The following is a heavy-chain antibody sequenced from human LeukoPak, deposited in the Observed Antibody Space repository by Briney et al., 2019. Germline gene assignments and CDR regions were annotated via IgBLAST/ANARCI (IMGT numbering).Heavy chain of an antibody. CDR3: ARRPAYCGSRTSCYQPPYYYYYMDV. J-gene: IGHJ6*03. Sequence: ASVKVSCKASGYTFTGYYMHWVRQAPGQGLEWMGWINPNSGGTNYAQKFQGRVTMTRDTSISTAYMELSRLRSDDTAVYYCARRPAYCGSRTSCYQPPYYYYYMDVWSKGTTVTVSS. CDR2: INPNSGGT. CDR1: GYTFTGYY. D-gene: IGHD2-2*01. V-gene: IGHV1-2*02.